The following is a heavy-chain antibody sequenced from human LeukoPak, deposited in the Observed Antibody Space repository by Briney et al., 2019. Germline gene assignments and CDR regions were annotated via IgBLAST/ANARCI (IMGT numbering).Heavy chain of an antibody. J-gene: IGHJ4*02. Sequence: GGSLRLSCAASGFTFNTYSMNWVRQAPGKGLEWVSSISSGSSYIYYADSVKGRFTISRDNAKNSLYLQMDSLRAEDTAVYYCARGIRSRGYSYGSLDYWGQGALVTVSS. CDR3: ARGIRSRGYSYGSLDY. CDR2: ISSGSSYI. D-gene: IGHD5-18*01. V-gene: IGHV3-21*01. CDR1: GFTFNTYS.